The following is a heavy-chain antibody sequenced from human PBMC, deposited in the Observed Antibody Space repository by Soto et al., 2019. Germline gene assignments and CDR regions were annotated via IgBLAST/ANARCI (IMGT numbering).Heavy chain of an antibody. CDR2: ISSNGGST. CDR3: VNDLSARPAAFDI. V-gene: IGHV3-64D*08. J-gene: IGHJ3*02. CDR1: GLTFTIYA. Sequence: GGSLKLTSSASGLTFTIYAMHWLRQAPGKGLEYVSAISSNGGSTYYADSVKGRFTISRDNSESNLYLQMSRLRAEDTAVFFCVNDLSARPAAFDIWGQGTMVTVS. D-gene: IGHD6-6*01.